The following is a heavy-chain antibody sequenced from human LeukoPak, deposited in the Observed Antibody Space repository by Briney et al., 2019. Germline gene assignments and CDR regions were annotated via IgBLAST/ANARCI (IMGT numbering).Heavy chain of an antibody. CDR3: VREYSFGPYGMDV. CDR2: ISDSGGST. J-gene: IGHJ6*02. D-gene: IGHD2-15*01. CDR1: GFPFSSYA. V-gene: IGHV3-64D*09. Sequence: GGSLRLSCSASGFPFSSYAMHWVRQAPGKGLEYVSAISDSGGSTYYADSVKGRFTISRDNSKNTLYLQMSSLRAEDTAVYFCVREYSFGPYGMDVWGQGTTVTVSS.